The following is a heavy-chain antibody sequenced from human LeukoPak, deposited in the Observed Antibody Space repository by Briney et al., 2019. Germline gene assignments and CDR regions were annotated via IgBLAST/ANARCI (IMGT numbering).Heavy chain of an antibody. CDR3: ARDITMAGINWFDP. V-gene: IGHV3-48*01. Sequence: PGGSLRLSCAASGFTFNSYSMNWVRQAPGKGLEWVSYISSSGSAMYYADSVKGRFTVSRDNSKNALYLQINSLSAEDTAIYYCARDITMAGINWFDPWGQGTLVTVSS. CDR2: ISSSGSAM. J-gene: IGHJ5*02. CDR1: GFTFNSYS. D-gene: IGHD6-19*01.